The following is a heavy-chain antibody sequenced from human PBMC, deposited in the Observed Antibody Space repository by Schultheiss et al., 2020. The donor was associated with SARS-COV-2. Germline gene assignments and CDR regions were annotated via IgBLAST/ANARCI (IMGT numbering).Heavy chain of an antibody. CDR1: GFTFSSYS. CDR2: IKQDGSEK. D-gene: IGHD3-10*01. J-gene: IGHJ4*02. CDR3: ARVSWVRGPPGY. Sequence: GGSLRLSCAASGFTFSSYSMNWVRQAPGKGLEWVANIKQDGSEKYYVDSVKGRFTISRDNAKNSLYLQMNSLRAEDTAVYYCARVSWVRGPPGYWGQGTLVTVSS. V-gene: IGHV3-7*01.